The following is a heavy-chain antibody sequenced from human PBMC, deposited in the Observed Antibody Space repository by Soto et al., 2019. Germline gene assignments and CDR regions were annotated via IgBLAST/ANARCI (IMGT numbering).Heavy chain of an antibody. D-gene: IGHD3-10*01. V-gene: IGHV3-23*01. CDR1: GFTFSSYA. J-gene: IGHJ4*02. Sequence: PGGSLRLSCAASGFTFSSYAMSWVRQAPGKGLEWVSASSGSGGSTYSADSVKGRFTISRANSKNTLYLQMNSLRAEDTAVYYYAKVPLLWFGTYYFDYWGQGTLVTVSS. CDR2: SSGSGGST. CDR3: AKVPLLWFGTYYFDY.